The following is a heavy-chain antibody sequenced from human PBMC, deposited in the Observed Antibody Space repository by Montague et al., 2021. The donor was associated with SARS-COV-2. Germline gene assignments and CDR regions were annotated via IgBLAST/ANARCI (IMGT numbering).Heavy chain of an antibody. Sequence: SETLSLTCTVSGGSISFYYWSWIRQPPGQGLEWIGYIYYSGSTNYNPSLKSRVTISVDTSKNQFSLKLSSVTAADTAVYYCARVPGFWGGNERGPQGGSYYYYYMDVWGQGTTVTVSS. CDR3: ARVPGFWGGNERGPQGGSYYYYYMDV. V-gene: IGHV4-59*01. D-gene: IGHD3-3*01. CDR2: IYYSGST. J-gene: IGHJ6*03. CDR1: GGSISFYY.